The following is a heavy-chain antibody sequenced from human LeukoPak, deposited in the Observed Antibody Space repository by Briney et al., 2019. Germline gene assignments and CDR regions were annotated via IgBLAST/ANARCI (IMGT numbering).Heavy chain of an antibody. V-gene: IGHV4-4*02. CDR1: GGSISSSNW. CDR2: IYHSGST. J-gene: IGHJ6*03. D-gene: IGHD3-10*01. CDR3: ARARGYYYGSGSLTSYYYMDV. Sequence: SETLSLTCAVSGGSISSSNWWSWVRQPPGKGLEWIGEIYHSGSTNYNPSLKSRVTISVDKSKNQFSLKLSSVTAADTAVYYCARARGYYYGSGSLTSYYYMDVWGKGTTVTVSS.